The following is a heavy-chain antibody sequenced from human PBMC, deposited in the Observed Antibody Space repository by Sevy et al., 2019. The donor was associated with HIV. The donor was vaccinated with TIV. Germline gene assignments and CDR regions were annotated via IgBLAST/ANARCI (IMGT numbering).Heavy chain of an antibody. Sequence: ASVKVSCKASGGTFSSYAISWVRQAPGQGLEWMGGIIPIFGTANYAQKFQGSVTITADESTSTAYMELSSLRSEDTAVYYAARDVLHYGSGAYNWFDPWGQGTLVTVSS. CDR1: GGTFSSYA. CDR3: ARDVLHYGSGAYNWFDP. V-gene: IGHV1-69*13. D-gene: IGHD3-10*01. CDR2: IIPIFGTA. J-gene: IGHJ5*02.